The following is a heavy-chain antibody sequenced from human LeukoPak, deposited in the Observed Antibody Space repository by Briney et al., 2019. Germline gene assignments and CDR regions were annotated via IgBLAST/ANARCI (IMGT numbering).Heavy chain of an antibody. V-gene: IGHV4-31*03. Sequence: SETLSLTCTVSGGSLSSDGYYWSWLRQHPGKGLVWIGYIYYSGSTYYNPSLKSRVTISVDTSKNQFSLKLSSVTAADTAVYYCARGSDDYYDSSGYYGSWGQGTLVTVSS. CDR2: IYYSGST. CDR3: ARGSDDYYDSSGYYGS. D-gene: IGHD3-22*01. J-gene: IGHJ4*02. CDR1: GGSLSSDGYY.